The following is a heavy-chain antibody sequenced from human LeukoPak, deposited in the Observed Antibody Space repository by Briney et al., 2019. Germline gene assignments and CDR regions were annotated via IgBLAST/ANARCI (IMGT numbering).Heavy chain of an antibody. CDR3: ARGATVTATPFDY. V-gene: IGHV3-30*04. D-gene: IGHD2-21*02. J-gene: IGHJ4*02. Sequence: PGRSLRLSCAASGFTFSSYAMHWVRQAPGKGLEWVAVISYDGSNKYYADSVKGRFTISRDNSKNTLYLQMNSLRAEDTAVYYCARGATVTATPFDYWGQGTLVTVYS. CDR1: GFTFSSYA. CDR2: ISYDGSNK.